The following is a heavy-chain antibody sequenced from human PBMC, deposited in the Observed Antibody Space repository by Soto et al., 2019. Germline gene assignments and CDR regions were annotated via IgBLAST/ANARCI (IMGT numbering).Heavy chain of an antibody. CDR1: RYTIDSYS. CDR3: ARDPGYCSSTSCYVTYYGMGV. V-gene: IGHV1-2*04. CDR2: INPNSGGT. J-gene: IGHJ6*02. Sequence: SCEASRYTIDSYSRHWVCQDPKKRLERMRWINPNSGGTNYAQNFQDWVTMTRDTSISTAYMELSRLRSDDTAVYYCARDPGYCSSTSCYVTYYGMGVWGQGTTGTVSS. D-gene: IGHD2-2*01.